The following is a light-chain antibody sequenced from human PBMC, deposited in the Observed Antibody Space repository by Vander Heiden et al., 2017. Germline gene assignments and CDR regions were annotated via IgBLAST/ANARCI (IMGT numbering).Light chain of an antibody. J-gene: IGKJ1*01. CDR3: MQGTHWPRT. Sequence: DVVMTQSPLSLPVTLGQPASISCRSSQSLVHSDGNTYLNWLQQRPGQSPRRLIYKVSNRDSGVPDRFSGSGSGTDFILKISRVEAEDVGVYYCMQGTHWPRTFGQGTKVEIK. CDR2: KVS. CDR1: QSLVHSDGNTY. V-gene: IGKV2-30*02.